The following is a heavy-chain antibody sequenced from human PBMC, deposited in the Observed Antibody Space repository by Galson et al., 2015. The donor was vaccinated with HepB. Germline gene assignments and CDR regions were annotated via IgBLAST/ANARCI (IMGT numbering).Heavy chain of an antibody. D-gene: IGHD5-24*01. CDR3: AREMATIFDY. J-gene: IGHJ4*02. CDR1: GFTSSSYA. CDR2: ISYDGSNK. Sequence: SLRLSCAASGFTSSSYAMHWVRQAPGKGLEWVAVISYDGSNKYYADSVKGRFTISRDNSKNTLYLQMNSLRAEDTAVYYCAREMATIFDYWGQGTLVTVSS. V-gene: IGHV3-30*04.